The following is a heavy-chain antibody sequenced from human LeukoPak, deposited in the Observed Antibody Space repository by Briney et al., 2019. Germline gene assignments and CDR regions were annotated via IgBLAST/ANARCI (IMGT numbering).Heavy chain of an antibody. D-gene: IGHD5-12*01. V-gene: IGHV3-15*01. CDR1: GFTFSNAW. Sequence: GGSLRLSCAASGFTFSNAWMSWVRQAPGKGLEWVGRIKSKTDGGTTDYAAPVKGRFTISRDDSNNTLYLQMNSLKTEDTAVYYCTTHVRGYDFLFDYWGQGTLVTVSS. CDR2: IKSKTDGGTT. CDR3: TTHVRGYDFLFDY. J-gene: IGHJ4*02.